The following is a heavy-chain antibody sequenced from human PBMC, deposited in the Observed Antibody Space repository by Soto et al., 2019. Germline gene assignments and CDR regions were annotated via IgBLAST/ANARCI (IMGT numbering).Heavy chain of an antibody. Sequence: QLQLQESGPGLVKPSETLSLTCTVSGGSISSSSYYWGWIRQPPGKGLEWIGSIYYSGSTYYNPSLKSRVTISVDTSKNQFSLKLSSVTVADTAVYYCARTYYDILTGYWFDPWGQGTLVTVSS. J-gene: IGHJ5*02. CDR1: GGSISSSSYY. CDR3: ARTYYDILTGYWFDP. V-gene: IGHV4-39*01. D-gene: IGHD3-9*01. CDR2: IYYSGST.